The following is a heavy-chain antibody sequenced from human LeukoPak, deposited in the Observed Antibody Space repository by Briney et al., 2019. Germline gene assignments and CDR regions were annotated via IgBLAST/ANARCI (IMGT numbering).Heavy chain of an antibody. CDR2: IWYDGSNK. CDR1: GFTFSSYG. Sequence: QPGGSLRLSCAASGFTFSSYGMHWVRQAPGKGLEWVAVIWYDGSNKYYADSVKGRFTISRDNSKNTLYLQMNSLRAEDTAVYYCARAAPVVPAAIDWFDPWGQGTLVTVSS. V-gene: IGHV3-33*01. J-gene: IGHJ5*02. CDR3: ARAAPVVPAAIDWFDP. D-gene: IGHD2-2*02.